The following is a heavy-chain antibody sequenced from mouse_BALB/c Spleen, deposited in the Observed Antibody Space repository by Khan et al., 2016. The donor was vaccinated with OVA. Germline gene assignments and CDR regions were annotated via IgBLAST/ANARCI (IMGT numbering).Heavy chain of an antibody. D-gene: IGHD1-1*02. J-gene: IGHJ1*01. CDR1: GYSITRDYA. Sequence: EVKLEESGPGLVKPSQSLSLTCTVTGYSITRDYAWNWIRQFPGNKLEWMGYIRYSGSTSYNPSLKSRISITRDTSKNQFFLQLNSVTTGDTATYYCARRAYYANWYFDVWGAGTTVTVSS. CDR3: ARRAYYANWYFDV. CDR2: IRYSGST. V-gene: IGHV3-2*02.